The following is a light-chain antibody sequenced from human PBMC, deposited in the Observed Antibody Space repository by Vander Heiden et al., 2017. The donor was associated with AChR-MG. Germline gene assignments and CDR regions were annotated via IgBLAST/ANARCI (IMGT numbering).Light chain of an antibody. CDR3: QHYVTSPPTWT. Sequence: DIVLTQSPGTLSLSPGERATLSCRASQVVTSNYLAWYQQKVGQPPRLLVYGASSRATGIPDRVSGSGSGTDFTLTISKLEPEDFAVYYCQHYVTSPPTWTFGQGTKVEIK. CDR2: GAS. V-gene: IGKV3-20*01. J-gene: IGKJ1*01. CDR1: QVVTSNY.